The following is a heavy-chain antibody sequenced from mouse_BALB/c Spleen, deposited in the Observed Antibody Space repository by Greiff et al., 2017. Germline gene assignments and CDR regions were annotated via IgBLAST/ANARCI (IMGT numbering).Heavy chain of an antibody. J-gene: IGHJ2*01. Sequence: VQLKQSGPELVKPGASVKISCKASGYTFTDYNMHWVKQSHGKSLEWIGYIYPYNGGTGYNQKFKSKATLTVDNSSSTAYMELRSLTSEDSAVYYCARVDGGYYDYFDYWGQGTTLTVSS. CDR3: ARVDGGYYDYFDY. CDR1: GYTFTDYN. V-gene: IGHV1S29*02. D-gene: IGHD2-3*01. CDR2: IYPYNGGT.